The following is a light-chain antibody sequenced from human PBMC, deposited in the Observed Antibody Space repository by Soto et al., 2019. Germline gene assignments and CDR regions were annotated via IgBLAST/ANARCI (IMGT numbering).Light chain of an antibody. CDR1: QSVSSD. J-gene: IGKJ1*01. V-gene: IGKV3-15*01. CDR2: GAS. Sequence: EIVMTQSPATLSVSPGQRASVSCGASQSVSSDLAWYHQKPGQAPRLLIYGASTRATGIPARFSGSGSGTEFTLTINSLQSEDFAVYYCQQYNNWPRTFGQGTKVDIK. CDR3: QQYNNWPRT.